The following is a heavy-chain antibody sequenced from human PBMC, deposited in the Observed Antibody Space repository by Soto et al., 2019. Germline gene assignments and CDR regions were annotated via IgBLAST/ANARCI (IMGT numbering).Heavy chain of an antibody. CDR3: ARLRARWFGDLLSSDLDF. J-gene: IGHJ4*02. D-gene: IGHD3-10*01. CDR1: GVSISSSY. V-gene: IGHV4-59*08. Sequence: PSEIRSLACTVSGVSISSSYWSWIRQPPGKGLEWIGYIHYTGSSHYNPSLKSRVTISVDTSKNQFSLRLTSVTAADTAVYFCARLRARWFGDLLSSDLDFWGQGSLVTLSA. CDR2: IHYTGSS.